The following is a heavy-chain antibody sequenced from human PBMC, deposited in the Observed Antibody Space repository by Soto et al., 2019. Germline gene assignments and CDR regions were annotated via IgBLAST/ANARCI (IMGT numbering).Heavy chain of an antibody. CDR1: GFSLSTSGVG. CDR3: AHGGSKAARWGADWFDP. V-gene: IGHV2-5*01. D-gene: IGHD6-6*01. Sequence: QITLKESGPTLGKPTQTLTLTCTFSGFSLSTSGVGVGWIRQPPGKALEWLALIYWNDDKRYSPSLKSRLTTTKDTSKTQVALTKTNRDPVDTATYNGAHGGSKAARWGADWFDPWGQGPLVTVSS. CDR2: IYWNDDK. J-gene: IGHJ5*02.